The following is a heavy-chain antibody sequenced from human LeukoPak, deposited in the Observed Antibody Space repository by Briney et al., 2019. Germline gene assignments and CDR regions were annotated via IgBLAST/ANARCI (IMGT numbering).Heavy chain of an antibody. CDR2: IFPSGGEI. D-gene: IGHD2-15*01. CDR1: GFTFSTFA. Sequence: GSLRLSCAASGFTFSTFAMIWVRQPPGKGLEWVSSIFPSGGEIHYADSVRGRFTISRDNSKNTLYLQMNSLRADDTAVYYCAKIMALYCSGGSCNEIDYWGQGTLVTVSS. J-gene: IGHJ4*02. V-gene: IGHV3-23*01. CDR3: AKIMALYCSGGSCNEIDY.